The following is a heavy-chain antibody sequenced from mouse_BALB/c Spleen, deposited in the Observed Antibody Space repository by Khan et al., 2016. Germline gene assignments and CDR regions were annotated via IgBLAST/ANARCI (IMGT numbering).Heavy chain of an antibody. J-gene: IGHJ2*01. V-gene: IGHV1-9*01. CDR1: GYTFSSYW. Sequence: QVQLQQSGAELMKPGASVKISCKATGYTFSSYWIEWVKQRPGHGLEWIGEILPGSGSTNYNEKFRGKATFTADTSSNTAYMQLSSLTSEDSAVXYCARTDRRGYFDYWGQDTTLTVSS. CDR2: ILPGSGST. CDR3: ARTDRRGYFDY.